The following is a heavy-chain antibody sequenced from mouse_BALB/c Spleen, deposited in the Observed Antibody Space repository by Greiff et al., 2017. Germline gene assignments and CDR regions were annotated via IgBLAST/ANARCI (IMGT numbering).Heavy chain of an antibody. CDR1: GYTFTSYV. D-gene: IGHD2-10*02. CDR3: AREVYGNYGDY. J-gene: IGHJ2*01. Sequence: EVKLLESGPELVKPGASVKMSCKASGYTFTSYVMHWVKQKPGQGLEWIGYINPYNDGTKYNEKFKGKATLTSDKSSSTAYMELSSLTSEDSAVYYCAREVYGNYGDYWGQGTTLTVSS. V-gene: IGHV1-14*01. CDR2: INPYNDGT.